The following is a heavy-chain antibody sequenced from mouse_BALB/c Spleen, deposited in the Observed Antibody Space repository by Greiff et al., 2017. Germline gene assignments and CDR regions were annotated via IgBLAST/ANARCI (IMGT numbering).Heavy chain of an antibody. Sequence: EVQLQESGGGLVKPGGSLKLSCSASGFAFSSYDMSWVRQTPEKRLEWVAYISSGGGSTYYPDTVKGRFTISRDNAKNTLYLQMSSLKSEDTAMYYCARQEDCRYWYFDVWGAGTTVTVSS. CDR2: ISSGGGST. CDR1: GFAFSSYD. CDR3: ARQEDCRYWYFDV. V-gene: IGHV5-12-1*01. J-gene: IGHJ1*01.